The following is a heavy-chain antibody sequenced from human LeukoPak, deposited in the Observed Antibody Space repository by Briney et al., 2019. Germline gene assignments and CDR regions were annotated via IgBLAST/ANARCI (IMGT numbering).Heavy chain of an antibody. D-gene: IGHD6-13*01. Sequence: GGSLRLSCATSGFSFSSYAMSWVRQAPGKGLEWVSAMSSSDDGRYYAASVRGRFTISRDTSRSTLYLQMNSLRAEDTAVYYCAKDPPSSSGRFDYWGQGTLVTVSS. J-gene: IGHJ4*02. V-gene: IGHV3-23*01. CDR2: MSSSDDGR. CDR3: AKDPPSSSGRFDY. CDR1: GFSFSSYA.